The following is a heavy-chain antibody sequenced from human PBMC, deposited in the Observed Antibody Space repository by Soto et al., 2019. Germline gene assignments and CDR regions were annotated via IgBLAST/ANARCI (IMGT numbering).Heavy chain of an antibody. CDR3: ARGSGYFDAFDF. V-gene: IGHV1-18*01. J-gene: IGHJ5*01. CDR1: GYTFTRYG. Sequence: QVQLVQSGGEVKKPGASVKVSCKTSGYTFTRYGFTWVRQAPGQGLEWMGWISADNGKTNYAQNFQGRVTMTTDTSTSTAYMELRSLRSDDTAVYYCARGSGYFDAFDFWGQGTLVTVSS. CDR2: ISADNGKT. D-gene: IGHD3-22*01.